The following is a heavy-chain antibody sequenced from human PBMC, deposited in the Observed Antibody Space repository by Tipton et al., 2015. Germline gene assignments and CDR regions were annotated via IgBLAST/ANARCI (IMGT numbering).Heavy chain of an antibody. D-gene: IGHD3-10*01. CDR2: ISAYNGNT. J-gene: IGHJ5*02. CDR3: ARAGGISMVRGVSESRDWFDP. CDR1: GYTFTTYG. V-gene: IGHV1-18*01. Sequence: QLVQSGAEVKEPGASVKVSCKTSGYTFTTYGITWVRQAPGQGLEWMGWISAYNGNTNYAQRLQGRLTMTTDTSTNTAYMELRNLRSDDTAVYYCARAGGISMVRGVSESRDWFDPWGQGTLVTVSS.